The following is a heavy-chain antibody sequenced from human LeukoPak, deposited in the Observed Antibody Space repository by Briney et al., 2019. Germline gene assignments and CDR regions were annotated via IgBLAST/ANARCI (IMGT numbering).Heavy chain of an antibody. CDR1: GYTFVVYF. CDR3: ARDVSSTSNWEFDY. D-gene: IGHD1-26*01. V-gene: IGHV1-2*06. J-gene: IGHJ4*02. CDR2: INANSGGT. Sequence: ASVKVSCKTSGYTFVVYFIHWVREAPGQGLEWMGRINANSGGTEYEQKFQGRVTMTRDTSISTAYVEVNWLISDDTAIYYCARDVSSTSNWEFDYWGQGTLVTVSS.